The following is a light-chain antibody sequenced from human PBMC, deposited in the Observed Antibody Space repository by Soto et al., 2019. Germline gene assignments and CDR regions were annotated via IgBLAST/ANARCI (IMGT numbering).Light chain of an antibody. CDR3: SSHTSSNTLV. CDR1: SIDVGGYKH. CDR2: EVS. J-gene: IGLJ1*01. Sequence: AVTQTASVSGSPGQSITSSCTVSSIDVGGYKHVSWYQQHPGKAPKLMIYEVSNRPSGISIRFSGSKSGNTASLTISGLQAEDEADYYCSSHTSSNTLVFGTGTKVTVL. V-gene: IGLV2-14*01.